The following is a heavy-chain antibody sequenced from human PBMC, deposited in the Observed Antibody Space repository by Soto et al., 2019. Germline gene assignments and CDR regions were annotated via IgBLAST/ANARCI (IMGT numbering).Heavy chain of an antibody. V-gene: IGHV3-33*01. J-gene: IGHJ6*02. CDR1: GFTFSSYG. D-gene: IGHD5-12*01. CDR2: IWFDGSNK. Sequence: QVQLVESGGGVVQPGRSLRLSCAASGFTFSSYGMHWVRQAPGKGLEWVAVIWFDGSNKWYADSVKGRFTISRDNSKNTLYLQMNSLRAEDKAVYSCARDRGYSGYDSPRYYYGMDVWGQGTTVTVSS. CDR3: ARDRGYSGYDSPRYYYGMDV.